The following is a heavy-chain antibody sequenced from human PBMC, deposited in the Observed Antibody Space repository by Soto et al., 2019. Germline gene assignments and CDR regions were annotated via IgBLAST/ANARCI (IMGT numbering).Heavy chain of an antibody. D-gene: IGHD2-8*01. CDR1: GFTFSSYG. CDR2: ISYDGSNK. CDR3: AKDGLGCTNGVCYIDY. Sequence: QVQLVESGGGVVQPGRSLRLSCAASGFTFSSYGMHWVRQAPGKGLEWVAVISYDGSNKYYADSVKGRFTISRDNSKNTLYLQMNSLRAEDTAVYYCAKDGLGCTNGVCYIDYWGQGTLVTVSS. J-gene: IGHJ4*02. V-gene: IGHV3-30*18.